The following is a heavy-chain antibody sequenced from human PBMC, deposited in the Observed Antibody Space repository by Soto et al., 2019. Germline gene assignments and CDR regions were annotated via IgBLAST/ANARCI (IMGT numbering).Heavy chain of an antibody. Sequence: QVQLVESGGGVVQPGRSLRLSCAASGFTFSSYAMHWVRQAPGKGLEWVAGISYDGSNKYYADSVKGRFTISRDNSKNTLYLQMNSLRAEDTAVYYCARDPLGYSSSWNDYWGQGTLVTVSS. CDR2: ISYDGSNK. V-gene: IGHV3-30-3*01. J-gene: IGHJ4*02. CDR3: ARDPLGYSSSWNDY. D-gene: IGHD6-13*01. CDR1: GFTFSSYA.